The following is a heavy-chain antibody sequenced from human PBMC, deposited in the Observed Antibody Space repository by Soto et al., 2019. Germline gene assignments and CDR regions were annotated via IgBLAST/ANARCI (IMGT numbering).Heavy chain of an antibody. CDR1: GGSFSCYY. Sequence: SETLSLTCAVYGGSFSCYYWSWIRQPPGKGLEWIGEINHSGSTNYNPSLKSRVTISVDTSKNQFSLKLSSVTAADTAVYYCAREQYDFWSGYSDYYYYYGMGVWGQGTTVTVSS. D-gene: IGHD3-3*01. V-gene: IGHV4-34*01. CDR2: INHSGST. CDR3: AREQYDFWSGYSDYYYYYGMGV. J-gene: IGHJ6*02.